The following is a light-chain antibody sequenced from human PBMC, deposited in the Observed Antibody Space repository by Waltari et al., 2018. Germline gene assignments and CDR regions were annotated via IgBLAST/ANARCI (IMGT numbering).Light chain of an antibody. CDR1: ALPRHY. Sequence: SYELTQPPSVSVSPGQTARITCSGDALPRHYAYWYQQKPGQAPVLMISKDTERPPGIPERCSGSSSGKIATLTISGVQAEDEADYYCQSADSSGSYPWVFGGGTKLAVL. V-gene: IGLV3-25*03. CDR3: QSADSSGSYPWV. J-gene: IGLJ3*02. CDR2: KDT.